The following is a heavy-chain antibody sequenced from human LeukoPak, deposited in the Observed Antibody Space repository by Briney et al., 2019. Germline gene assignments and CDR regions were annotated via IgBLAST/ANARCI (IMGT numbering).Heavy chain of an antibody. J-gene: IGHJ1*01. CDR1: GYTFTSYA. Sequence: EASVTVSCKASGYTFTSYAMHWVRQAPGQRLEWMGWINAGNGNTKYSQKFQGRVTITRDTSASTAYMELSSLRSEDTAVYYCARDRGVHYYDSSGYSYFQHWGQGTLVTVSS. D-gene: IGHD3-22*01. CDR2: INAGNGNT. CDR3: ARDRGVHYYDSSGYSYFQH. V-gene: IGHV1-3*01.